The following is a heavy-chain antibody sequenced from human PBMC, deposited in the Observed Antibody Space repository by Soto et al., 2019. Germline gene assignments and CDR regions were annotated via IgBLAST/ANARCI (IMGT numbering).Heavy chain of an antibody. D-gene: IGHD3-22*01. V-gene: IGHV1-69*08. CDR3: AREGPHYYDCSGYHYDDAFDI. CDR2: IIPILDIA. Sequence: QVQLVQSGAEVKKPGSSVNVSCKASGGTFSSYTINWVRQAPGQGLEWMGRIIPILDIANYAQKFQGRVTITADRSTSTASMELSSLRSEDTAVYYYAREGPHYYDCSGYHYDDAFDIWGLGTMVTVSS. CDR1: GGTFSSYT. J-gene: IGHJ3*02.